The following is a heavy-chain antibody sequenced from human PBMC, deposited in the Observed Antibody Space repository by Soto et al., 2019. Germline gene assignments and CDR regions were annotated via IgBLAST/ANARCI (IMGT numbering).Heavy chain of an antibody. Sequence: GESLKISCKGSGYSFAGYWITWVRQKPGKGLEWMGRIDPSDSQTYYSPSFRGHVTISATKSITTVFLQWSSPRASDTAMYYCARQIYDSDTGPNFQYYFDSWGQGTPVTVSS. V-gene: IGHV5-10-1*01. CDR1: GYSFAGYW. CDR3: ARQIYDSDTGPNFQYYFDS. J-gene: IGHJ4*02. D-gene: IGHD3-22*01. CDR2: IDPSDSQT.